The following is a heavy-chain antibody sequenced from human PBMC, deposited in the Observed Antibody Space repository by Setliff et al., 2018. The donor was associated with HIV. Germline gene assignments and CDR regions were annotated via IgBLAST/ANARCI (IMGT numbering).Heavy chain of an antibody. Sequence: GGSLRLSCAGSGFNFKNAWMSWVRQAPGKGLEWISHITNTGSSTNYADPVKGRFTISRDNAKYSLYLQMNTLRVEDTAVYYCMYGGRTATTHWGQGTLVTVSS. CDR1: GFNFKNAW. CDR2: ITNTGSST. D-gene: IGHD4-17*01. V-gene: IGHV3-11*04. CDR3: MYGGRTATTH. J-gene: IGHJ4*02.